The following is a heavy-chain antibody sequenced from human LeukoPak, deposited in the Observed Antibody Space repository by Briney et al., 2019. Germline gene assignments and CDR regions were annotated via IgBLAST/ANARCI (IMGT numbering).Heavy chain of an antibody. J-gene: IGHJ4*02. CDR2: IYPGDSDT. D-gene: IGHD5-18*01. V-gene: IGHV5-51*01. CDR3: ARLGIQLRKAPRGHFDY. CDR1: GSRFTSYW. Sequence: GESLKISCKGSGSRFTSYWIGWVRQMPGKGLEWMGIIYPGDSDTRYSPSFHGQVTISADQSISTSSLQWSSLKASDPAMCHCARLGIQLRKAPRGHFDYGGQGTLVTVSS.